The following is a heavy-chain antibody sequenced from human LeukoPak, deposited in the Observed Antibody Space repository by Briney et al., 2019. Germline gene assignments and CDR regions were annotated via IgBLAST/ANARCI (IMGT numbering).Heavy chain of an antibody. J-gene: IGHJ6*02. CDR2: ISYDESDK. CDR3: AKDVSCFNGTCSFGMGV. D-gene: IGHD6-13*01. V-gene: IGHV3-30*18. Sequence: PGGSLRLSCAASGFTFSTYGMHWVRQAPGKGLEWVAFISYDESDKLFADSVKGRFTISRDSSKTTLYLQMNSLRAEDTALYYCAKDVSCFNGTCSFGMGVWGQGTTVSVSS. CDR1: GFTFSTYG.